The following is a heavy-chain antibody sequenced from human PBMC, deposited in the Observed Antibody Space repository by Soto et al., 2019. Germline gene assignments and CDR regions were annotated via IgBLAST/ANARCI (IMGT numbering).Heavy chain of an antibody. D-gene: IGHD3-10*01. CDR1: GFTFISYG. CDR2: ISNNGGST. V-gene: IGHV3-64D*06. J-gene: IGHJ4*02. CDR3: AKLPYGSGSSSSFDY. Sequence: AGGSLRLSCSASGFTFISYGMHWVLQAPWKGLEYVSAISNNGGSTSYADSVRGRFTISRDNSKNTLYLQMSSLTSEDTAVYYCAKLPYGSGSSSSFDYWGQGTLVTVSS.